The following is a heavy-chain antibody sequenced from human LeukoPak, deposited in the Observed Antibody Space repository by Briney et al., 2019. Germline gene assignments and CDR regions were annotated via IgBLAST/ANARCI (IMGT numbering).Heavy chain of an antibody. J-gene: IGHJ4*02. V-gene: IGHV3-21*01. CDR3: ARDYYDSSGYYFLPY. D-gene: IGHD3-22*01. CDR2: ISSSSSYI. CDR1: GFXFSSYS. Sequence: PGGSLRLSCAASGFXFSSYSINWVRQAPGKGLEWLSYISSSSSYIYYADSVKGRFSISRDNAKNSLFLQMNGLRAEDTAVYYCARDYYDSSGYYFLPYWGQGTLVTVSS.